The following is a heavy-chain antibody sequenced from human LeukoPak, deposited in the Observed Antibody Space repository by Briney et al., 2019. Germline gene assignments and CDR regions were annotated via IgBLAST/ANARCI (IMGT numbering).Heavy chain of an antibody. CDR3: ARKADSSGWTFDY. J-gene: IGHJ4*02. V-gene: IGHV3-30*01. Sequence: GRSLKLSCAASGFTFSDYAMHWVRQAPGKGLEWVAIISDDGIKKYYADSKKGRFTISRDNSKNTLYLQVNGLRPEDTAVYYCARKADSSGWTFDYWGQGTLVTVSS. CDR1: GFTFSDYA. D-gene: IGHD6-19*01. CDR2: ISDDGIKK.